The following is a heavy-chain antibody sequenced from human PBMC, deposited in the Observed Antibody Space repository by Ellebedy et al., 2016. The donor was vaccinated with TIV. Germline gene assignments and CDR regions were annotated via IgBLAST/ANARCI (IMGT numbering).Heavy chain of an antibody. CDR1: GYIFTNYG. V-gene: IGHV1-69*04. J-gene: IGHJ5*01. CDR2: IIPILGMT. CDR3: VILDQSGRIFAESS. D-gene: IGHD1-26*01. Sequence: ASVKVSCKASGYIFTNYGIAWVRQAPGQGLECLGRIIPILGMTNYAQKFQGRLTITADRSTSAAYMEMSSLRSEDTAVYYCVILDQSGRIFAESSWGQGTLVTVSS.